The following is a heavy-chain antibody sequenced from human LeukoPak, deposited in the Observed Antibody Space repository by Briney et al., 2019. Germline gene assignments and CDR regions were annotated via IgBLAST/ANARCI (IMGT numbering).Heavy chain of an antibody. Sequence: PSETLSLTCTVSGGSISSYYWSWIRQPPGKGLEWIGYIYYSGSTNYNPSLKSRVTISVDTSKSQFSLKLSSVTAADTAVYYCARARSSPELEDYFDYWGQGTLVTVSS. J-gene: IGHJ4*02. CDR1: GGSISSYY. V-gene: IGHV4-59*01. D-gene: IGHD3-10*01. CDR2: IYYSGST. CDR3: ARARSSPELEDYFDY.